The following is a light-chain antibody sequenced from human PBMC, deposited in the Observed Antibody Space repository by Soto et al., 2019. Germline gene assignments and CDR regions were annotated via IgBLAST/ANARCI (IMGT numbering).Light chain of an antibody. CDR1: SSNIGAGYD. J-gene: IGLJ2*01. CDR3: QSSDSRLSGFVV. Sequence: QSVLTQPPSVSGAPGQRVTISCTGTSSNIGAGYDVHWYQQIPGTAPKLLIYGNNNRPSGVPDRFSGSKSGTSASLAITGLQAEDEAEYHCQSSDSRLSGFVVFGGGTKLTVL. V-gene: IGLV1-40*01. CDR2: GNN.